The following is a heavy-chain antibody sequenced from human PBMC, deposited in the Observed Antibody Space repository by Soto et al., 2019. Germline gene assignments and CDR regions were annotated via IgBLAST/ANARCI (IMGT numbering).Heavy chain of an antibody. D-gene: IGHD3-16*02. J-gene: IGHJ4*02. CDR1: GYTFISYW. CDR2: IYPGDSDT. Sequence: EVQLVQSGAEMKKPGESLKISCKGSGYTFISYWIAWVRQKPGKGLEWMGMIYPGDSDTRYSPSFQGQVTISADKSTNIAYLQWSSLEASDTAVYYCARIIAASGTGFDYWGQGTLVAVSS. V-gene: IGHV5-51*01. CDR3: ARIIAASGTGFDY.